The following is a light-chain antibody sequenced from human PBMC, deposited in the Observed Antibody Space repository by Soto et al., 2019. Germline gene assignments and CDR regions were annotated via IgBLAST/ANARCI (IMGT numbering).Light chain of an antibody. Sequence: DIVMTQSPDSLAVSLGERATINCKSSQSVLYSSNNKNYLAWYQQKPGQPPKLLICWASTRESGVPDRFSGGGSGTDFTLTISSLQAEDVAVYYCQQYYSTPPTFGQGTKVEIK. CDR2: WAS. V-gene: IGKV4-1*01. J-gene: IGKJ1*01. CDR1: QSVLYSSNNKNY. CDR3: QQYYSTPPT.